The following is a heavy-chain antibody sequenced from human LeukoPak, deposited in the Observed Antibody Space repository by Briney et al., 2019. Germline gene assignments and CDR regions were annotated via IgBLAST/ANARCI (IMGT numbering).Heavy chain of an antibody. V-gene: IGHV4-4*07. Sequence: SETLSLTCTVSGGSISSYYWSWIRQPAGKGLEWIGRIYAGGATNYNPSLKSRVTMSLDTSRNQFSLKLNSVTAADTAVYYCASGGIYCGGDCYRHFDCWGQGTLVTVSS. CDR2: IYAGGAT. CDR1: GGSISSYY. J-gene: IGHJ4*02. CDR3: ASGGIYCGGDCYRHFDC. D-gene: IGHD2-21*02.